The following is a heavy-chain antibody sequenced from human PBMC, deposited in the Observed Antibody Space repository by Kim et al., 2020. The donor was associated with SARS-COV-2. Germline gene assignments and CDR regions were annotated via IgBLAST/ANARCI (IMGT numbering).Heavy chain of an antibody. CDR3: AREIPATNSYYGMDV. V-gene: IGHV1-46*01. J-gene: IGHJ6*02. CDR2: INPSGGST. CDR1: GYIFTTFG. D-gene: IGHD6-25*01. Sequence: ASVKVSCKTSGYIFTTFGIHWVRQAPGQGLEWMGIINPSGGSTNYAQKFQGRVTVTSDTSTSTVYMELSSLRSEDTAVFYCAREIPATNSYYGMDVWGQG.